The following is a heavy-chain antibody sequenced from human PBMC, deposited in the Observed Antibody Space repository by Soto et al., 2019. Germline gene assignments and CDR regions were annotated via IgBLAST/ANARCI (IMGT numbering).Heavy chain of an antibody. CDR3: ARTESGYSYAFADV. Sequence: PGESLKISWKGSGYSFTSYWMGWVRQMTGKGLEWMGIIYPGDSDARYSPSFQGQVTISADKSISTAYLQWSSLKASDTAMYYCARTESGYSYAFADVWGQGTTVTGSS. CDR1: GYSFTSYW. J-gene: IGHJ6*02. D-gene: IGHD5-18*01. V-gene: IGHV5-51*01. CDR2: IYPGDSDA.